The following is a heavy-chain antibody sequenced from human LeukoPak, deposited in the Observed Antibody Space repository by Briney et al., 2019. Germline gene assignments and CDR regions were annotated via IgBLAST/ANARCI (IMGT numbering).Heavy chain of an antibody. D-gene: IGHD2/OR15-2a*01. CDR2: ISSTSGYI. CDR1: GLSFSSYT. V-gene: IGHV3-21*04. CDR3: ASGPPGNTYYYYYYGMDV. J-gene: IGHJ6*02. Sequence: GGSLRLSCAPSGLSFSSYTIHWVRQAPGKGLEWVSSISSTSGYIHYADSVKGRFTISRDNSKNTLYLQMNSLRAEDTAVYFCASGPPGNTYYYYYYGMDVWGQGTTVTVSS.